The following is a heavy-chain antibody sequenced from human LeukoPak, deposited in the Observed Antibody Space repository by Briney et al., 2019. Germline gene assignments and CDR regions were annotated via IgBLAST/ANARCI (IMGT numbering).Heavy chain of an antibody. Sequence: ASVKVSCKASGYNFAGYYIHWVRQAPGQGLEWMGRINPRDGETNFAQKFQGRVTMTRDTSITTAYMELTSLTSDDTAVYFCARSAGHCNNGVCFTDYYMDVWGKGTTVTVSS. J-gene: IGHJ6*03. CDR2: INPRDGET. CDR1: GYNFAGYY. V-gene: IGHV1-2*06. D-gene: IGHD2-8*01. CDR3: ARSAGHCNNGVCFTDYYMDV.